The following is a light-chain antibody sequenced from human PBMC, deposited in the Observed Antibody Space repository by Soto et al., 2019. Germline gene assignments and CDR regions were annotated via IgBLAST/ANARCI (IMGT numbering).Light chain of an antibody. CDR3: QHYNSYSEA. V-gene: IGKV2-28*01. Sequence: DIVMTQSPRSLPGTSGGPGSISFISGHSLLHSNGYNYFDWYLRKPGHSPQLLIYLGSNRASGVPDRFSGSGSGTDFTLTISSLQPDDFATYYCQHYNSYSEAFGQGTKVDIK. CDR1: HSLLHSNGYNY. J-gene: IGKJ1*01. CDR2: LGS.